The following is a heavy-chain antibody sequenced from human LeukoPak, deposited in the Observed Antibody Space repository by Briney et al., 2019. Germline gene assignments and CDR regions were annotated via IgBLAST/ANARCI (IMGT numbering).Heavy chain of an antibody. CDR1: GYTFTSYG. V-gene: IGHV1-18*01. CDR3: ARARTMYYYDSSVD. D-gene: IGHD3-22*01. Sequence: GASVKVSCKASGYTFTSYGISWVRQAPGQGLEWMGWTSAYNGNTNYAQKLQGRVTMTTDTSTSTAYMELRSLRSDDTAVYYCARARTMYYYDSSVDWGQGTLVTVSS. CDR2: TSAYNGNT. J-gene: IGHJ4*02.